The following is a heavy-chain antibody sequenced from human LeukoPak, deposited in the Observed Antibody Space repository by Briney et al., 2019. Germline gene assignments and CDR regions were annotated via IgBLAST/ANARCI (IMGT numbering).Heavy chain of an antibody. CDR1: GGSISSSNYY. J-gene: IGHJ6*03. CDR3: ASQEQQLVGFYYYYMDV. Sequence: SETLSLTCTVSGGSISSSNYYWGWIRQPPGKGLEWIGSIYYSGSTYYNPSLKSRVTISVDTSKNQFSLRLTSVTAADTAVYYCASQEQQLVGFYYYYMDVWGKGTTVTVSS. V-gene: IGHV4-39*07. D-gene: IGHD6-13*01. CDR2: IYYSGST.